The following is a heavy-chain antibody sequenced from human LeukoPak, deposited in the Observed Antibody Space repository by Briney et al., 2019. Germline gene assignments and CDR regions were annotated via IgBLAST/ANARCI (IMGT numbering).Heavy chain of an antibody. V-gene: IGHV3-11*04. Sequence: GGSLRLSCAASGFTFGDYYMSWLRQAPGKGLEWVSYISSSGSTIYYADSVKGRFTISRDNAKNSLYLQMNSLRAEDTAVYYCAGLEIATPYFDYWGQGTLVTVSS. CDR3: AGLEIATPYFDY. CDR1: GFTFGDYY. CDR2: ISSSGSTI. J-gene: IGHJ4*02. D-gene: IGHD2-21*01.